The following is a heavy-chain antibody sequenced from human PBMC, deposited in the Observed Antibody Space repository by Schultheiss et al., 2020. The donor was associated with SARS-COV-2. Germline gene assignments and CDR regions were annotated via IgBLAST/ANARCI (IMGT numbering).Heavy chain of an antibody. Sequence: GVSLKISCKGSGYSFTSYWIGWVRQMPGKGLEWMGIIYPGDSDTRYSPSFQGQVTISADKSISTAYLQWSSLKASDTAMYYCARGYCGGGSCYEGEWFDSWGQGTLVTVSS. CDR3: ARGYCGGGSCYEGEWFDS. D-gene: IGHD2-15*01. CDR1: GYSFTSYW. J-gene: IGHJ5*01. CDR2: IYPGDSDT. V-gene: IGHV5-51*01.